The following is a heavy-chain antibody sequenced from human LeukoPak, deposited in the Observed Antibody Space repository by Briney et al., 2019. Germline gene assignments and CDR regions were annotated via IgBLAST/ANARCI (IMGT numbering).Heavy chain of an antibody. J-gene: IGHJ6*02. Sequence: PGGSLRLSCAASGFTFSSYGMHWVRQAPGKGLEWVAVIWYDGSNKYYADSVKGRFTISRDNSKNTLYLQMNSLRAEDTAVYYCARAQTYLTTAAMHYYYGMDVWGQGTTVTVSS. D-gene: IGHD2-2*01. CDR2: IWYDGSNK. CDR3: ARAQTYLTTAAMHYYYGMDV. CDR1: GFTFSSYG. V-gene: IGHV3-33*01.